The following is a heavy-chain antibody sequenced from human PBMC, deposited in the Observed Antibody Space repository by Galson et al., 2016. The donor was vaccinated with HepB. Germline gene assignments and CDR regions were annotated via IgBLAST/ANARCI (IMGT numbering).Heavy chain of an antibody. D-gene: IGHD3-10*01. J-gene: IGHJ4*02. CDR2: INQDGSKE. CDR3: ARSHSGINGGRFAW. Sequence: SLRLSCAASGFTLSTYWMSWARQAPGKGLEWVANINQDGSKEYYVEAVRGRFTISRDNAENSLYLQMNSLRSEDTAVYYCARSHSGINGGRFAWWGQGSLVTVSS. CDR1: GFTLSTYW. V-gene: IGHV3-7*01.